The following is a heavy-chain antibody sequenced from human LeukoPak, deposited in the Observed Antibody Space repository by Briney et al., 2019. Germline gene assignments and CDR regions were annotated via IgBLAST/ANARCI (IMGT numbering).Heavy chain of an antibody. Sequence: SETLSLTCTVSGGSISSYYWSWIRQPPGKGLEWIGYIYYSGSTNYNPALKSRVTISVDTSKNQFSLKLSSVTAADTAVYYCARVGSSSSFGHWGRGTLVTVSS. CDR2: IYYSGST. V-gene: IGHV4-59*01. J-gene: IGHJ4*02. CDR3: ARVGSSSSFGH. D-gene: IGHD6-6*01. CDR1: GGSISSYY.